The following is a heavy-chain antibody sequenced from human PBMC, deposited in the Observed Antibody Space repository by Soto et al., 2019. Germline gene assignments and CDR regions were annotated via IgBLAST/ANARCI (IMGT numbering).Heavy chain of an antibody. D-gene: IGHD5-12*01. CDR2: IYYSGST. Sequence: SETLSLTCTVSGGSISSYYWSWIRQPPGKGLEWIGYIYYSGSTNYNPSLKSRVTISVDTSKNQFSLKLSSVTAADTAVYYCARHRYSGYAIGYWGQGTLVTVSS. CDR1: GGSISSYY. J-gene: IGHJ4*02. CDR3: ARHRYSGYAIGY. V-gene: IGHV4-59*08.